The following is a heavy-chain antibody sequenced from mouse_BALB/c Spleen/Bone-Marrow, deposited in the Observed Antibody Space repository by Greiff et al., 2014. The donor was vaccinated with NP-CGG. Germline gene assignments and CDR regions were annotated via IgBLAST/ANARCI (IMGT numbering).Heavy chain of an antibody. V-gene: IGHV14-3*02. CDR2: IDPANGNT. Sequence: EVQLQQSGAELVKPGASVKLSCTASGFNIKDTYMHRVKQRPEQGLEWIGRIDPANGNTKYDPKFQGKATITADTSSNTAYLQLSSLTSEDTAVYYCAKYYYGNSLFAYWGQGTLVTVSA. D-gene: IGHD1-1*01. J-gene: IGHJ3*01. CDR1: GFNIKDTY. CDR3: AKYYYGNSLFAY.